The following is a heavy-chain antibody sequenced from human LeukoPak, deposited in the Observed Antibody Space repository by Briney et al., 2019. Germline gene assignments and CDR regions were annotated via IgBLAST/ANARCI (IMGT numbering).Heavy chain of an antibody. CDR2: IYTSGST. CDR1: GGSIRNYF. V-gene: IGHV4-4*07. CDR3: ARDDPARMTATLDY. D-gene: IGHD2-21*02. Sequence: SETLSLTCTVSGGSIRNYFWSWVRQPAGEGLEWIGRIYTSGSTNYNPSLRSRVTISVDTSKNQLSLKLSSVTAADTAVYYCARDDPARMTATLDYWGQGILVTVSS. J-gene: IGHJ4*02.